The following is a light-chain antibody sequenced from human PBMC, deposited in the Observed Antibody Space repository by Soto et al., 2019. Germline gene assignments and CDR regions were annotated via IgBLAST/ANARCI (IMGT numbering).Light chain of an antibody. Sequence: DIQMTQSPSSLSASIGDRVTISCRASQGISNSLAWYQQKAGEVPKLLIYAASTSHSGVPSRFRGSGSGTDVTHTISSLQPEDVATYYCQNYKSAPRAFGQGTKVEIK. CDR2: AAS. CDR3: QNYKSAPRA. J-gene: IGKJ1*01. V-gene: IGKV1-27*01. CDR1: QGISNS.